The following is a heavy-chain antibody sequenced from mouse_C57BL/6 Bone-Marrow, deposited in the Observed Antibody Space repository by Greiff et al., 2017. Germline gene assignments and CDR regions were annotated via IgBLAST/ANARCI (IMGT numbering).Heavy chain of an antibody. Sequence: QVQLQQSGPELVKPGASVKLSCKASGYTFTSYDINWVKQRPGQGLEWIGWNDHRDGSTKYNEKFKGKATLTVDTSSSTAYMELHSLTYEDSAVYFCARLEFDGSSGDWYFDVWGTGTTVTVSS. CDR3: ARLEFDGSSGDWYFDV. CDR2: NDHRDGST. D-gene: IGHD1-1*01. CDR1: GYTFTSYD. J-gene: IGHJ1*03. V-gene: IGHV1-85*01.